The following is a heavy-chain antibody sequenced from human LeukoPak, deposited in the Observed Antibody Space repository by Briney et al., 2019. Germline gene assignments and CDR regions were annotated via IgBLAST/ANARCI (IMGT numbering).Heavy chain of an antibody. CDR2: IYSGGST. V-gene: IGHV3-53*01. CDR1: GFTVSSNY. J-gene: IGHJ4*02. Sequence: GGSLRLSCAASGFTVSSNYMSWVRQAPGKGLEWVSVIYSGGSTYYADSVKGRFTISRDNSKNTLYLQMNSLRAEDTAVYYCARLGSATPQFDYWGQGTLVAVSS. D-gene: IGHD5-24*01. CDR3: ARLGSATPQFDY.